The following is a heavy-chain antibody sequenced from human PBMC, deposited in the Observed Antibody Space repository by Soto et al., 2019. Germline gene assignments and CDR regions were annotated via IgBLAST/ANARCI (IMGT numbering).Heavy chain of an antibody. Sequence: SETLSLTCTVSGGSISSGDYYWSWIRQPPGKGLEWIGYIYYSGSTYYNPSLKSRVTISVDTSKNQFSLKLSSVTAADTAVYYCAREGARYYYDSSGPFDYWGQGTLVTVSS. CDR2: IYYSGST. CDR3: AREGARYYYDSSGPFDY. V-gene: IGHV4-30-4*01. J-gene: IGHJ4*02. D-gene: IGHD3-22*01. CDR1: GGSISSGDYY.